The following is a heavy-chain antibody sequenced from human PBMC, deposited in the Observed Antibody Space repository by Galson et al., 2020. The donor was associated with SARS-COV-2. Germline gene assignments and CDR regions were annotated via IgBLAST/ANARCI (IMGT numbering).Heavy chain of an antibody. V-gene: IGHV3-74*01. Sequence: GGSLRLSCAASGFTFSSYWMHWVRQAPGKGLVWVSRIYSEGSSTSYADSVKGRFTISGDDAKNTLYLHMSSPRAEDTAVYYCARGDMRNDYFDYWGQGTLVTVSS. D-gene: IGHD3-16*01. J-gene: IGHJ4*02. CDR2: IYSEGSST. CDR1: GFTFSSYW. CDR3: ARGDMRNDYFDY.